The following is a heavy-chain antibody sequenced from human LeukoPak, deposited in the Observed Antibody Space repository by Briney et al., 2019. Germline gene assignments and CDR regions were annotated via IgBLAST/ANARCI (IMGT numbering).Heavy chain of an antibody. CDR3: AREQYSSTCYRGAFEV. Sequence: GGSLRLSCAASGFTFTTSWMHWFRQAPGKGLVWVSRIESDGTSTTYADSVKCRFTSYRDNAKNTLYLQSISLRAEDTAVYDCAREQYSSTCYRGAFEVWGKVTMVSVSS. J-gene: IGHJ3*01. V-gene: IGHV3-74*01. CDR2: IESDGTST. D-gene: IGHD6-13*01. CDR1: GFTFTTSW.